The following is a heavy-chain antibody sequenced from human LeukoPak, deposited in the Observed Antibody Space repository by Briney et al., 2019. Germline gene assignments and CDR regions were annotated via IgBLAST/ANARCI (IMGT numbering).Heavy chain of an antibody. J-gene: IGHJ3*02. Sequence: SETLSLTCTVSGGSISSGGYYWSWIRQHPGTGLEWIGYIYYSGSTYYNPSLKSRVTISVDTSKNQFSLKLSSVTAADTAVYYCARMGAWPLQAFDIWGQGTMVTVSS. CDR1: GGSISSGGYY. CDR2: IYYSGST. V-gene: IGHV4-31*03. CDR3: ARMGAWPLQAFDI. D-gene: IGHD3-16*01.